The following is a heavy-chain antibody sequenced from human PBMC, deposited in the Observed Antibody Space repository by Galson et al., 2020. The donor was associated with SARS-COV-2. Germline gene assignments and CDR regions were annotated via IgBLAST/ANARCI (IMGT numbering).Heavy chain of an antibody. J-gene: IGHJ5*01. CDR3: AKDLSYSSSWSQGFIDS. CDR1: GFSFGTYA. Sequence: GGSLRLSCTASGFSFGTYAMTWVRQAPGKGLEWVCNISGGGSYTYYADSVKGRFTVSRDNSKNTLFLHMNSLRAEDTAVYYCAKDLSYSSSWSQGFIDSWGQGTLVTVSS. D-gene: IGHD6-13*01. V-gene: IGHV3-23*01. CDR2: ISGGGSYT.